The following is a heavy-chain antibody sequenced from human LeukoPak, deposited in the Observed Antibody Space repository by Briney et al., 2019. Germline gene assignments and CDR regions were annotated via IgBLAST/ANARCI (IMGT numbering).Heavy chain of an antibody. CDR1: GGSFSGYY. V-gene: IGHV4-59*01. Sequence: PSETLSLTCAVYGGSFSGYYWSWIRQPPGKGLEWIGYIYYSGSTNYNPSLKSRVTISVDTSKNQFSLKLSSVTAADTAVYYCAREKKLARAAFDIWGQGTMVTVSS. CDR2: IYYSGST. J-gene: IGHJ3*02. D-gene: IGHD6-13*01. CDR3: AREKKLARAAFDI.